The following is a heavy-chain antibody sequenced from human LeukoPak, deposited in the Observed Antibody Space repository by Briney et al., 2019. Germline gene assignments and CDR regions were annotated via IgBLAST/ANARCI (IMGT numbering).Heavy chain of an antibody. CDR2: ISSSSYI. CDR3: ARVEAAVAFLDY. V-gene: IGHV3-21*01. Sequence: GGSLRLSXAASGFTFSSYSMNWVRQAPGKGLEWVSSISSSSYIYYADSVKGRFTISRDNAKNSLYLQMNSLRAEDTAVYYCARVEAAVAFLDYWGQGTLVTVSS. J-gene: IGHJ4*02. CDR1: GFTFSSYS. D-gene: IGHD6-19*01.